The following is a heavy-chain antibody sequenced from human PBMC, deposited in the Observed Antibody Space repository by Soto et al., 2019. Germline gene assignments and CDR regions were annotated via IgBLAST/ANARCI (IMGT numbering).Heavy chain of an antibody. J-gene: IGHJ4*02. CDR3: ARALGYSSTSRLDL. D-gene: IGHD6-19*01. Sequence: QVQLVQSGAEVEKPGASLKVSCKASGYTFTTYDFYWVRQAPGHGLEWMGWMNPDTGNTGYAQKFQGRVTMTRDTSISTAFMALSGLTAEDTAVYYCARALGYSSTSRLDLWGQGTLVTVSS. CDR2: MNPDTGNT. V-gene: IGHV1-8*01. CDR1: GYTFTTYD.